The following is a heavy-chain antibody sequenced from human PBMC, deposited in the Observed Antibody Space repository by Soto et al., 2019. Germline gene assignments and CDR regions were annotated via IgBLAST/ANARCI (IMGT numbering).Heavy chain of an antibody. CDR3: ARDHENSSSYPGVIYYYYYYGMDV. D-gene: IGHD6-6*01. Sequence: QVQLVQSGAEVKKPGASVKVSCKASGYTFTSYGISWVRQAPGQGLEWMGWISAYNGNTNYAQKLQGRVTMTTDTSTSTAYMGLRSLRSDDTAVYYCARDHENSSSYPGVIYYYYYYGMDVWGQGTTVTVSS. CDR2: ISAYNGNT. CDR1: GYTFTSYG. J-gene: IGHJ6*02. V-gene: IGHV1-18*01.